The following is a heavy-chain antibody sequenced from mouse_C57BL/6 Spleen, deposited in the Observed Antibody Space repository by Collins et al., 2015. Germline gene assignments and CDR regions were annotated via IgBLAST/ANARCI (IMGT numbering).Heavy chain of an antibody. CDR1: GYPFIGYW. CDR3: GREYSNYIVY. V-gene: IGHV1-9*01. D-gene: IGHD2-5*01. J-gene: IGHJ3*01. CDR2: ILPGSGRT. Sequence: QVQLQQSGAELMKPGASVKLSCKATGYPFIGYWIEWVKQRPGHGLEWIGEILPGSGRTNYNEKFKGKATVTADTSSNTVYMQLSSLTSEDSAIYYCGREYSNYIVYWGQGTLVTVSA.